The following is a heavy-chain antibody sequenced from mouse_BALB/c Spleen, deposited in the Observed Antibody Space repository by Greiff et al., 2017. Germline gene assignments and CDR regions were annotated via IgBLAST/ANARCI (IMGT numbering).Heavy chain of an antibody. D-gene: IGHD2-1*01. CDR2: ISSGGSYT. CDR1: GFTFSSYA. CDR3: ARDGNYSAMDY. Sequence: EVKLVESGGGLVKPGGSLKLSCAASGFTFSSYAMSWVRQSPEKRLEWVAEISSGGSYTYYPDTVTGRFTISRDNAKNTLYLEMSSLRSEDTAMYYCARDGNYSAMDYWGQGTSVTVSS. J-gene: IGHJ4*01. V-gene: IGHV5-9-4*01.